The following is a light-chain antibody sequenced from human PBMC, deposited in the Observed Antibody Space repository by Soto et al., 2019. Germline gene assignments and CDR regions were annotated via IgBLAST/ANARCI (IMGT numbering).Light chain of an antibody. V-gene: IGKV3-11*01. CDR1: QSLRNF. CDR3: QQRSIWPLT. J-gene: IGKJ4*01. CDR2: DAS. Sequence: EIVLTQSPATLSLSPGESATLSCRASQSLRNFLAWYQQRPGQAPRLLIYDASDRATGVPDRFSGSGSGTDITLTITNLEPEDSAVYYCQQRSIWPLTFGGGTKVEVK.